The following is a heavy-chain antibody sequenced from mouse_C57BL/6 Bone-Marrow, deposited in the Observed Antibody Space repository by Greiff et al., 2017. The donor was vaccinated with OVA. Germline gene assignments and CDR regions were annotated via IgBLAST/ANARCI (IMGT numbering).Heavy chain of an antibody. CDR1: GYTFTSYW. V-gene: IGHV1-59*01. Sequence: QVQLQQPGAELVRPGTSVKLSCKASGYTFTSYWMHWVKQRPGQGLEWIGVIDPSDSYTNYNQKFKGKATLTVDTSSSTAYMQLSSLTSEDSAVYYCAHYYGSSGYFDVWGTGTTVTVSS. CDR2: IDPSDSYT. J-gene: IGHJ1*03. D-gene: IGHD1-1*01. CDR3: AHYYGSSGYFDV.